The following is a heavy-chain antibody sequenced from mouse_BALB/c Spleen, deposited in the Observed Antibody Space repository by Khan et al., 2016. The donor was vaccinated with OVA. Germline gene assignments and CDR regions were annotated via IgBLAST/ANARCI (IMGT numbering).Heavy chain of an antibody. J-gene: IGHJ3*01. CDR3: ARGGYGGFAY. Sequence: QVQLQQSGAELVKPGASVKLSCKASGYTFTSYDINWVRQRPEQGLGWIGWMFPGDGSTKYNENCKGKATLTTDKSSSTAYMQLSRLTSEDSGAYFCARGGYGGFAYWGQGTLVTVSA. D-gene: IGHD2-14*01. V-gene: IGHV1-85*01. CDR1: GYTFTSYD. CDR2: MFPGDGST.